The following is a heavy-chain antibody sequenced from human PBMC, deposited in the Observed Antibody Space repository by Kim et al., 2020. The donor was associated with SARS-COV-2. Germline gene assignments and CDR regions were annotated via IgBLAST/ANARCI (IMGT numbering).Heavy chain of an antibody. CDR2: INPSGGST. CDR3: ARDLGGGSYYFPFGRFSSDY. CDR1: GYTFTSYY. V-gene: IGHV1-46*01. J-gene: IGHJ4*02. Sequence: ASVKVSCKASGYTFTSYYMHWVRQAPGQGLEWMGIINPSGGSTSYAQKFQGRVTMTRDTSTSTVYMELSSLRSEDTAVYYCARDLGGGSYYFPFGRFSSDYWGQGTLVTVSS. D-gene: IGHD1-26*01.